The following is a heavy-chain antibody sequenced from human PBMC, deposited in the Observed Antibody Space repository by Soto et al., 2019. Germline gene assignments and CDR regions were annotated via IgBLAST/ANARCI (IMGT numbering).Heavy chain of an antibody. CDR3: ARGMAEEQIFYYFDY. Sequence: TLSLTCTVSGGSISSGGYYWSWIRQHPGKGLEWIGYIYYSGTTYYNPSLKSRVAISVDTSKDQFSLNLSSVTAADTAVYYCARGMAEEQIFYYFDYWGQGALVTVSS. D-gene: IGHD3-9*01. V-gene: IGHV4-31*03. J-gene: IGHJ4*02. CDR1: GGSISSGGYY. CDR2: IYYSGTT.